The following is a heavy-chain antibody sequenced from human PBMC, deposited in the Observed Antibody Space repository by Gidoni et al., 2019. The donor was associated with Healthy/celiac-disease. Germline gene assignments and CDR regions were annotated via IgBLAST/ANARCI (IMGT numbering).Heavy chain of an antibody. D-gene: IGHD5-18*01. V-gene: IGHV4-34*01. CDR3: ARGGKYSYGFRGTPFDY. J-gene: IGHJ4*02. CDR2: INHSGST. Sequence: QVQLQQWGAGLLKPSETLSLTCAVYGGSFSGYYWSCIRKPPGKGLEWIGEINHSGSTNYNPALKSRVTISVDTAKNQFSLKLSSVTAADTAVYYCARGGKYSYGFRGTPFDYWGQGTLVTVSS. CDR1: GGSFSGYY.